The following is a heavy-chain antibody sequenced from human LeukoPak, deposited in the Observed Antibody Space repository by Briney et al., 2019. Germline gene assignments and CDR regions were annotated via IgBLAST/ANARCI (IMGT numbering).Heavy chain of an antibody. D-gene: IGHD6-13*01. CDR2: IKPDGTTK. CDR1: GFTFSSYD. CDR3: ARSIPYGTTWYGRSDY. Sequence: GGSLRLSCAASGFTFSSYDMHWVRQAPGKGLEWVANIKPDGTTKFYVDSVKGRFTIPRDNALNSLYLQMNSLRAEDTAIYYCARSIPYGTTWYGRSDYWGQGTLVTVSS. V-gene: IGHV3-7*03. J-gene: IGHJ4*02.